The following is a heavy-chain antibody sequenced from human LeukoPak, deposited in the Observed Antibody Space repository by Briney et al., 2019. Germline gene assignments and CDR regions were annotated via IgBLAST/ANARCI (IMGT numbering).Heavy chain of an antibody. CDR1: GFTFGDYA. CDR3: TPDYGDYVVHY. J-gene: IGHJ4*02. CDR2: IRSKAYGGTT. Sequence: QTGGSLGLSCTASGFTFGDYAMSWFRQAPGKGLEWVGFIRSKAYGGTTEYAASVKGRFTISRDDSKSIAYLQMNSLKTEDTAVYYCTPDYGDYVVHYWGQGTLVTVSS. V-gene: IGHV3-49*03. D-gene: IGHD4-17*01.